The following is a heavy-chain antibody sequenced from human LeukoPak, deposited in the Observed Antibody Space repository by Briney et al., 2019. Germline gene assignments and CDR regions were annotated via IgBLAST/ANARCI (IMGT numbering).Heavy chain of an antibody. J-gene: IGHJ4*02. Sequence: GGSLRLSCAVSGFSVSGYWMTWVRQAPGKGLEWVANIMQDGTGKNYVAFVKGGFTISRATAENSLFLQMNSLRVEDTAVYYCARQWQGGIAAAGTRIEGDYWGQGTLVAVSS. CDR1: GFSVSGYW. CDR2: IMQDGTGK. D-gene: IGHD6-13*01. V-gene: IGHV3-7*01. CDR3: ARQWQGGIAAAGTRIEGDY.